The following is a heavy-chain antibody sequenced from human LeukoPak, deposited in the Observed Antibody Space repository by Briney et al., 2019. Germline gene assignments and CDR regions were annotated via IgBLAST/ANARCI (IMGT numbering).Heavy chain of an antibody. J-gene: IGHJ6*02. V-gene: IGHV4-59*01. CDR3: ASSDYYYGMDV. CDR1: GGSISSYY. Sequence: SETLSLTCTVSGGSISSYYWSWIRQPPGKGLEWIGNIYYSGSTNYNPSLKSRVTISVDTSKNQFSLKLSSVTAADTAVYYCASSDYYYGMDVWGQGTTVTVSS. D-gene: IGHD1-26*01. CDR2: IYYSGST.